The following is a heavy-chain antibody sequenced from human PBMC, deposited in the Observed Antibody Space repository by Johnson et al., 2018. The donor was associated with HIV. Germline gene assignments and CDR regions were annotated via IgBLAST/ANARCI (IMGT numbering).Heavy chain of an antibody. CDR2: IGTAGDT. CDR3: ARSGRYNWNYGAFDI. CDR1: GFTFSSYD. D-gene: IGHD1-7*01. V-gene: IGHV3-13*01. J-gene: IGHJ3*02. Sequence: VQLVESGGGLVQPGGSLRLSCAASGFTFSSYDMHWVRQATGKGLEWVSAIGTAGDTYYPGSVKGRFTISRENAKNSLYLQINSLRAGDTAVYYCARSGRYNWNYGAFDIWGQGTMVTVSS.